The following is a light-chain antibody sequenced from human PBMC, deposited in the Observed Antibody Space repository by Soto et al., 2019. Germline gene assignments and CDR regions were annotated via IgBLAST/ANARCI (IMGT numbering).Light chain of an antibody. CDR1: QTISSW. Sequence: DIQMAQSPSTLSGSVGDRGTITCRASQTISSWLAWYQQKPGKAPKLLIYKASTLKSGVPSRFSGSGSGTEFTLTISSLQPDDFATYYCQHYNSYSEAFGQRSMV. CDR2: KAS. V-gene: IGKV1-5*03. J-gene: IGKJ1*01. CDR3: QHYNSYSEA.